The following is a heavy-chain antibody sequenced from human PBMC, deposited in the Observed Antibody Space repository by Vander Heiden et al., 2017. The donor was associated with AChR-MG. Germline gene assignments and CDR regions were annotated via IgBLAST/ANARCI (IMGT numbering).Heavy chain of an antibody. Sequence: QVQLVQSGAEVKKPGASVKVSCTASGYTFTGYYMHWVRQAPGQGLEWMGWINPNSGGTNYAQKFQGRVTMTRDTSISTAYMELSRLRSDDTAVYYCARARISGSYYRVPIDYWGQGTLVTVSS. CDR2: INPNSGGT. J-gene: IGHJ4*02. CDR1: GYTFTGYY. CDR3: ARARISGSYYRVPIDY. D-gene: IGHD1-26*01. V-gene: IGHV1-2*02.